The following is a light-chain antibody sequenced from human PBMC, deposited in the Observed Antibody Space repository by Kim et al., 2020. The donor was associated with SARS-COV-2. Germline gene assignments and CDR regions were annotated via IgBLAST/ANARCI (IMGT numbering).Light chain of an antibody. J-gene: IGLJ3*02. CDR1: SGYSNYK. CDR3: GADHGSGSNFVRV. CDR2: VGTGGIVG. V-gene: IGLV9-49*01. Sequence: ELTQPPSASASLGASVTLTCTLSSGYSNYKVDWYQQRPGKDPRFVMRVGTGGIVGSKGDGIPDRFSVLGSGLNRYLTIKNIQEEDESDYHCGADHGSGSNFVRVFGGGTKLTVL.